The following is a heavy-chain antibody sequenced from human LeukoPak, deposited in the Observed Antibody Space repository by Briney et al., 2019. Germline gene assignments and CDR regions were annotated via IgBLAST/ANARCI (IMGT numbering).Heavy chain of an antibody. CDR1: GYSISTSNY. J-gene: IGHJ4*02. V-gene: IGHV4-28*05. Sequence: SDTLSLTCAVSGYSISTSNYWAWIRQPPGKGLEWIGHIYYSGGIYYNPSLKSRVTMSVDTSKNQFSLKLSSVTAVDTAVYYCASRPRIAAAGYYFDYWGQGTLVTVSS. D-gene: IGHD6-13*01. CDR2: IYYSGGI. CDR3: ASRPRIAAAGYYFDY.